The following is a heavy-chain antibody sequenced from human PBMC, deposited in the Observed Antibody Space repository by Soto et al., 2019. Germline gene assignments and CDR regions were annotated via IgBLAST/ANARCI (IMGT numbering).Heavy chain of an antibody. CDR2: IYPGDSDT. CDR1: GYSFTSYW. V-gene: IGHV5-51*07. J-gene: IGHJ6*02. CDR3: AKDILEWLFGSGDYYYYGMDV. D-gene: IGHD3-3*01. Sequence: GESLKISCKGSGYSFTSYWIGWVHQMPGKALEWMGIIYPGDSDTRYSPSFQGQVTISADKSISTAYLQWSSLKASDTAVYYCAKDILEWLFGSGDYYYYGMDVWGQGTTVTVSS.